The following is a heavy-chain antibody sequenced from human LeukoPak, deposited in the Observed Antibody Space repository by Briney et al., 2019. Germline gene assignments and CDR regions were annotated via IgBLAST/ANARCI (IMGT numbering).Heavy chain of an antibody. V-gene: IGHV1-18*01. CDR1: GYTFTSYG. D-gene: IGHD3-10*01. CDR2: ISAYNGNT. J-gene: IGHJ4*02. CDR3: ARGRLVRGDYLDY. Sequence: ASVKVSCKASGYTFTSYGISWVRQAPGQGLEWMGWISAYNGNTNYAQKLQGRVTMTTNTSISTAYIELSSLKSEDTAVYYCARGRLVRGDYLDYWGQGALVTVSS.